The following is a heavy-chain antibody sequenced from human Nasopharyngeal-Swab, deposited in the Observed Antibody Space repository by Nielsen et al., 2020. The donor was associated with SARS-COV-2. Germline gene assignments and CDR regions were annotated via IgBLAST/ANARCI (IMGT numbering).Heavy chain of an antibody. CDR2: ISYEGSKK. J-gene: IGHJ3*02. Sequence: GESLKISCTASGFSSNNYGMHWVSQAPGKGLEWVAVISYEGSKKFYAESVEGRFTISRDYSKSTLYLQMDSLRTEDTAMYYCAKANVLFWFGQFKNDGFDIWGQGTMVAVSS. V-gene: IGHV3-30*18. CDR3: AKANVLFWFGQFKNDGFDI. D-gene: IGHD3-10*01. CDR1: GFSSNNYG.